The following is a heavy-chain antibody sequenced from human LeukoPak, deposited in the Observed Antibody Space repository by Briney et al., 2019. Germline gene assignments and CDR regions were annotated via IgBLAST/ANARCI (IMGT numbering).Heavy chain of an antibody. J-gene: IGHJ6*03. Sequence: ASVKVSCKASGYSFTLYHMHWVRQAPGQGLEWMGVINLGAGSTSYAPKFQGRVIMTRDTSTSTVSMELSRMTSEDTAVYYCARRHPGTSSNVYYYYFMDVWGKGTTVTVSS. D-gene: IGHD2-2*01. CDR3: ARRHPGTSSNVYYYYFMDV. CDR1: GYSFTLYH. V-gene: IGHV1-46*01. CDR2: INLGAGST.